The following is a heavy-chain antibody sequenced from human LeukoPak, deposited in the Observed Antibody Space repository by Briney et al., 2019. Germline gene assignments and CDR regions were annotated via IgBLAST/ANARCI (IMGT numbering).Heavy chain of an antibody. J-gene: IGHJ3*02. CDR3: ARADILTGYPTPWYAFDI. D-gene: IGHD3-9*01. V-gene: IGHV4-59*01. Sequence: SETLSPTCTVSGGSFSSYCWSWIRQPPGKGLEWIGYISYSASTDYNPSLRSRVTISVDTSNKQFSLKLSSVTAADTAVYYCARADILTGYPTPWYAFDIWGQGTMVTVSS. CDR2: ISYSAST. CDR1: GGSFSSYC.